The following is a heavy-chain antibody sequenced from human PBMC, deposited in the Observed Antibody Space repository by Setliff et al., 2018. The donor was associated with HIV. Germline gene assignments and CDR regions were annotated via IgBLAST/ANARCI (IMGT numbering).Heavy chain of an antibody. Sequence: PGGSLRLSCAASGISFSSLAMHWVRQAPGRGLEWVAVIWFDESKKYYIDSVEGRFTISRDNAKNTLYLQMNSLRAEDTAVYYCAKGDARGGYHYFAYWGQGTLVTVSS. CDR1: GISFSSLA. CDR2: IWFDESKK. V-gene: IGHV3-33*06. J-gene: IGHJ4*02. D-gene: IGHD2-15*01. CDR3: AKGDARGGYHYFAY.